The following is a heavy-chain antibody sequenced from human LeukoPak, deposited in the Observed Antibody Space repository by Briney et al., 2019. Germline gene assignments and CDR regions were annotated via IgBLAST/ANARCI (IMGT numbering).Heavy chain of an antibody. Sequence: PGGSLRLSWAVAGIALSNYARSWVRQAPGKGLEWVSVISGTGHTTYYAYTVRGRFTISRDNSNDTLYVQMNSLRAEDTAVYHCAKDTTAHIAGRYYYGMDAWGRGTTVTVSS. CDR2: ISGTGHTT. V-gene: IGHV3-23*01. J-gene: IGHJ6*02. CDR1: GIALSNYA. CDR3: AKDTTAHIAGRYYYGMDA. D-gene: IGHD6-6*01.